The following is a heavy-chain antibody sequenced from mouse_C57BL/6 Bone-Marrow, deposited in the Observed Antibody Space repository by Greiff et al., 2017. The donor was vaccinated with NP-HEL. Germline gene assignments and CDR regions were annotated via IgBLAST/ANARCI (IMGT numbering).Heavy chain of an antibody. CDR1: GFTFSDYY. J-gene: IGHJ2*01. CDR2: ISNGGGST. D-gene: IGHD2-5*01. CDR3: ARLYSNYDY. Sequence: EVKLVESGGGLVQPGGSLKLSCAASGFTFSDYYMYWVRQTPEKRLEWVAYISNGGGSTYYPDTVKGRFTISRDNAKNTLYLQMSRLKSEDTAMYYCARLYSNYDYWGQGTTLTVSS. V-gene: IGHV5-12*01.